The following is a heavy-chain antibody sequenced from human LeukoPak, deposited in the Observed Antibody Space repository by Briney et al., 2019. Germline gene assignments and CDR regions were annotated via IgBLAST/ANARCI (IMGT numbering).Heavy chain of an antibody. V-gene: IGHV3-23*01. CDR1: GFTFSTYA. Sequence: GGSLRLSCSASGFTFSTYAMTWVRQVPGKGLEWVSGITASGNSPYYADSVKGRFTISRDNSRNTLHLQMTSLRDEDTATYYCAKSPRLADRLPLFGYVDVWGKGTTVTVSS. CDR3: AKSPRLADRLPLFGYVDV. D-gene: IGHD6-6*01. CDR2: ITASGNSP. J-gene: IGHJ6*03.